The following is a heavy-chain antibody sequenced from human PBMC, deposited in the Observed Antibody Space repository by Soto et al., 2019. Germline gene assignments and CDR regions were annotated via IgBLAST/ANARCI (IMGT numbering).Heavy chain of an antibody. CDR2: IIPIFGTA. D-gene: IGHD5-18*01. J-gene: IGHJ6*02. CDR1: GGTFSSYA. V-gene: IGHV1-69*01. Sequence: QVQLVQSGAEVKKPGSSVKVSCKASGGTFSSYAISWVRQAPGQGLEWMGGIIPIFGTANYEQKFQGRVTITEDDSTSTAYMELSSLRSEDTAVYYCARGPWIQLWPEVGYYLGMDVWGQGTTVTVAS. CDR3: ARGPWIQLWPEVGYYLGMDV.